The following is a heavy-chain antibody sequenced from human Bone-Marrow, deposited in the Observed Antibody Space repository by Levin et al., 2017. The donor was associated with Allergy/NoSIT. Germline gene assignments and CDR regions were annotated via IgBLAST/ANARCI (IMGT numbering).Heavy chain of an antibody. CDR1: GFTFSSYS. V-gene: IGHV3-21*01. Sequence: PGGSLRLSCAASGFTFSSYSMNWVRQAPGKGLEWVSSISSSSSFIYYADSMKGRFTISRDNAKNSLYLQMDSLRAEDTAVYYCARSRGTVTTVGFDYWGQGTLVTVSS. CDR3: ARSRGTVTTVGFDY. CDR2: ISSSSSFI. J-gene: IGHJ4*02. D-gene: IGHD4-17*01.